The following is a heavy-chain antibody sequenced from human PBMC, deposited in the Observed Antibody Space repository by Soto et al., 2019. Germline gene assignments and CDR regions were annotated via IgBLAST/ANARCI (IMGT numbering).Heavy chain of an antibody. Sequence: VGSLRLSCAGSVFTFSSYDMHCVRHSPGKWLEWVAVISYDGSYKNYADSVKGRFTISRDNFKNMLFLEMNSLRPEDTAVYYCAKRDYGDGAYGMEVWGQGTTVIVS. CDR2: ISYDGSYK. CDR1: VFTFSSYD. CDR3: AKRDYGDGAYGMEV. D-gene: IGHD4-17*01. V-gene: IGHV3-30*18. J-gene: IGHJ6*01.